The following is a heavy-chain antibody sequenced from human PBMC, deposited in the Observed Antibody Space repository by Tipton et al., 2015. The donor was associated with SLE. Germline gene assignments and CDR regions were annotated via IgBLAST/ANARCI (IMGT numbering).Heavy chain of an antibody. CDR1: GGSISSHY. V-gene: IGHV4-4*07. CDR2: VYRSGST. CDR3: AREGTAAGVTNWFDP. D-gene: IGHD6-13*01. Sequence: TLSLTCTVSGGSISSHYWSWIRQPPGKKLEWIGSVYRSGSTYYNPSLKSRVTMTVEMSKNQFSLKLNSVTAADTAVYYCAREGTAAGVTNWFDPWGQGTLISVSS. J-gene: IGHJ5*02.